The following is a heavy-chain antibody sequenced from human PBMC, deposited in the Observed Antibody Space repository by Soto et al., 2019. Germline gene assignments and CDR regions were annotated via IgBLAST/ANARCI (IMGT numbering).Heavy chain of an antibody. CDR2: IYYSGST. J-gene: IGHJ4*02. CDR1: GGSISRSSYY. Sequence: QLQLQESGPGLVKPSETLSLTCTVSGGSISRSSYYWGWIRQPPGKGLEWIGSIYYSGSTHYNPSLQRRVTISVDTSKNQFSLKLSSVTAADTAVYYCATLWFGAADYWGQGTLVTVSS. V-gene: IGHV4-39*01. CDR3: ATLWFGAADY. D-gene: IGHD3-10*01.